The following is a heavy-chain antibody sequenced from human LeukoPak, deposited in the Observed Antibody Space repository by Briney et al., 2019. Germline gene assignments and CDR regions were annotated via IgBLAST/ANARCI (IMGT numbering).Heavy chain of an antibody. CDR3: ARAPRSLVSAADYYFDY. V-gene: IGHV1-3*01. J-gene: IGHJ4*02. Sequence: KFQGRVTITRDTSASTAYMELSSLRSEDTAVYYCARAPRSLVSAADYYFDYWGQGTLVTVSS. D-gene: IGHD2-2*01.